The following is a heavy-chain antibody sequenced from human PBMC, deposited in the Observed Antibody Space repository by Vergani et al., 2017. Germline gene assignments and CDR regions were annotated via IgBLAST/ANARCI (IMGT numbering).Heavy chain of an antibody. J-gene: IGHJ5*02. CDR3: ARDRLTMVRGVLLRAAPYNWFDP. V-gene: IGHV1-18*01. CDR1: GYTFSSYG. CDR2: ISAYNGKT. Sequence: QVHLVQSGAEVKKPGASVKVSCKTSGYTFSSYGISWVRQAPGQGLEWMGWISAYNGKTDYAQKVQGRVTMTTDTSTSTAYMELSRLRSDDTAVYYCARDRLTMVRGVLLRAAPYNWFDPWGQGTLVTVSS. D-gene: IGHD3-10*01.